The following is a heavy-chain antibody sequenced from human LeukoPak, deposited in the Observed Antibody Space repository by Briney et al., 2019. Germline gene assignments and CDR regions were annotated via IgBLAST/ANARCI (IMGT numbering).Heavy chain of an antibody. D-gene: IGHD2/OR15-2a*01. J-gene: IGHJ4*02. V-gene: IGHV3-66*01. CDR2: IYSGGST. CDR3: ARALSVLPDY. Sequence: PGGSLRLSCAASGFTVSSSYMSWVRQAPGKGLEWVSVIYSGGSTYYADSVKGRFTISRDNSKNTVYLQMNSLGAEDTAVYFCARALSVLPDYWGQGALVTVSS. CDR1: GFTVSSSY.